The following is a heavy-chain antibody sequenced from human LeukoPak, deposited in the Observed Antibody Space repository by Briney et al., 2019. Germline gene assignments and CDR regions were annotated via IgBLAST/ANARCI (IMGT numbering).Heavy chain of an antibody. J-gene: IGHJ1*01. Sequence: ASVKVSCKVSGYTLTELSMHWVRQAPGKGLEWMGRFDPEDGETIYAQKFQGRVTMTEDTSTNTAYMELSSLRSEDTAVYYCATQQMVRFVLRFQHWGQGTLVTVSS. V-gene: IGHV1-24*01. D-gene: IGHD6-13*01. CDR1: GYTLTELS. CDR3: ATQQMVRFVLRFQH. CDR2: FDPEDGET.